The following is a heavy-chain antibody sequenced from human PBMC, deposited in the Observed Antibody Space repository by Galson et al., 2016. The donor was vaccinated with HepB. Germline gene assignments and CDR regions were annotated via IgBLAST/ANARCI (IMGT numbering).Heavy chain of an antibody. CDR1: GFTFSSYW. D-gene: IGHD3-22*01. CDR2: INSDGSST. CDR3: ARAGRAVVVTAPFDY. J-gene: IGHJ4*02. V-gene: IGHV3-74*01. Sequence: SLRLSCAASGFTFSSYWMHWVRQAPGKGLVYVSRINSDGSSTSYANSVKGRFTISRDNAKNTLYLQMNSLRAEDTAVYYCARAGRAVVVTAPFDYWGQGALVAVSS.